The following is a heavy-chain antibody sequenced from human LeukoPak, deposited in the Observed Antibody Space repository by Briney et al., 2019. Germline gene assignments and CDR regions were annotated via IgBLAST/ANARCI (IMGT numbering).Heavy chain of an antibody. CDR1: GFTFSSYW. CDR3: ARHCDYYYYYMDV. D-gene: IGHD2-21*01. V-gene: IGHV3-74*01. Sequence: GGSLRLSCAASGFTFSSYWMHWVRQAPGKGLVWVSRINTDGSSTSCADSVKGRFTISRDNAKNTLYLQMNSLRVEDTAVYYCARHCDYYYYYMDVWGKGTTVTVSS. CDR2: INTDGSST. J-gene: IGHJ6*03.